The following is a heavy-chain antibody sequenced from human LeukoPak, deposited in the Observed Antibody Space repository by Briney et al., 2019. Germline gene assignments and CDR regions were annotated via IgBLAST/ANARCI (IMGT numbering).Heavy chain of an antibody. J-gene: IGHJ4*02. CDR3: ARQFKIVTAYYY. V-gene: IGHV5-51*01. CDR2: IYPGDSDT. Sequence: GESLKFSCKASGYISTSYCIGWVRQMPGKGLEWMGIIYPGDSDTRYSPSFQGQVTISADKSISTAYLQWSSLKASDTAMYYCARQFKIVTAYYYWGQGTLVTVSS. CDR1: GYISTSYC. D-gene: IGHD3-10*01.